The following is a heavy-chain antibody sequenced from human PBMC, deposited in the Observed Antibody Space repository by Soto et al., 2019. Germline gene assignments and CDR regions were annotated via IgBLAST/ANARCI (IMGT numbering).Heavy chain of an antibody. V-gene: IGHV1-18*01. CDR2: ISAYNGNT. J-gene: IGHJ4*02. Sequence: QVQLVQSGAEVKKPGASVKVSCKASGYSFTSYGISWVRQAPGQGLEWMGWISAYNGNTNYAQKFQGRVTMTTDTSTSTVYMELRSLRSDDTAVYYFARVRALELGDYWGQGTLVTVSS. CDR3: ARVRALELGDY. D-gene: IGHD1-7*01. CDR1: GYSFTSYG.